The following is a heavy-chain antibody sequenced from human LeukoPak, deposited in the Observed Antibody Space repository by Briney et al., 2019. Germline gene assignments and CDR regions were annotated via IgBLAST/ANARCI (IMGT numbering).Heavy chain of an antibody. CDR1: GGSISSSNW. V-gene: IGHV4-4*02. CDR2: IYHSGST. D-gene: IGHD3-10*01. Sequence: PSETLSLTCAVSGGSISSSNWWSWVRQPPGKGLEWIGEIYHSGSTNYNPSLKSRVTISVDKSKNQFSLKLSSVTAADTAVYYCASPQFMVRGVITRPFDIWGQGTMVTVSS. CDR3: ASPQFMVRGVITRPFDI. J-gene: IGHJ3*02.